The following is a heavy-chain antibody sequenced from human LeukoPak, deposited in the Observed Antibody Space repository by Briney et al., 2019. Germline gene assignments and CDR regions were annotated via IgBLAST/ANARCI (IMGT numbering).Heavy chain of an antibody. CDR2: IYTSGST. J-gene: IGHJ4*02. D-gene: IGHD3-22*01. V-gene: IGHV4-61*02. CDR3: ARKAGYYMPFDY. CDR1: GGSISSGSYY. Sequence: PSETLSLTCTVSGGSISSGSYYWSWIRQPAGKGLEWIGRIYTSGSTNYNPSLKSRVTMSVDTSKNQFSLKLSSVTAADTAVYYCARKAGYYMPFDYRGQGTLVTVSS.